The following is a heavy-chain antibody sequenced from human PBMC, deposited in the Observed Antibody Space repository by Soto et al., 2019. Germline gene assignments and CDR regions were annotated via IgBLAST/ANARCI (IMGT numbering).Heavy chain of an antibody. CDR3: ARSTYYYDSSGQNLFDP. Sequence: GGSLSLSCAASRFTFSNYAMHWVRQAPGKGLEYVSAISSSGSTTYYADSVKGRFTISRDNSKNTLYLQMGSLSAEDMAVYYCARSTYYYDSSGQNLFDPWGQGT. CDR1: RFTFSNYA. J-gene: IGHJ5*02. CDR2: ISSSGSTT. D-gene: IGHD3-22*01. V-gene: IGHV3-64*02.